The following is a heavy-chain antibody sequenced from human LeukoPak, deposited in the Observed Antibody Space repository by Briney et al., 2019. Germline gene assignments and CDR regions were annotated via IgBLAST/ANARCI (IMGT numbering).Heavy chain of an antibody. D-gene: IGHD1-1*01. J-gene: IGHJ4*02. CDR3: ARGTGVDFDY. V-gene: IGHV4-59*01. CDR1: GGSISSYY. CDR2: IYYSGST. Sequence: KPSETLSLTCTVSGGSISSYYWSWIRQPPGKGLEWIGYIYYSGSTNYNPSLKSRVTISVDTSKNQFSLKLSSVTAADTAVYYCARGTGVDFDYWGQGTLVTVSS.